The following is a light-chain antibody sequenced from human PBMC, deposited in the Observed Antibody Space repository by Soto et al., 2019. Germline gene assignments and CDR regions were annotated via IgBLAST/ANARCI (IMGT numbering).Light chain of an antibody. CDR1: QSVGSY. J-gene: IGKJ1*01. Sequence: EIVMTQSPGTLSVSPGERATLSCRASQSVGSYLAWYQQKPGQAPRLLIYSASTRATGIPARFSGSGSGTEFTLTISSLQSEDFAVYYCQQYTNWRTFGQGTKVEMK. V-gene: IGKV3-15*01. CDR2: SAS. CDR3: QQYTNWRT.